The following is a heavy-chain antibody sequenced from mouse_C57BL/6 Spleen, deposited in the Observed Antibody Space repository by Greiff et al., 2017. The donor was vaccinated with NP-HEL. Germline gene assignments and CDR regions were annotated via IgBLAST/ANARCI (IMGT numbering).Heavy chain of an antibody. D-gene: IGHD2-5*01. CDR3: TRDTHYSNYRYFDV. CDR1: GFTFSDYG. Sequence: EVKLVESGGGLVKPGGSLKLSCAASGFTFSDYGMHWVRQAPEKGLEWVAYISSGGDYIYYADTVKGRFTISRDNARNTLYLQMSSLKSEDTAMYYCTRDTHYSNYRYFDVWGTGTTVTVSS. V-gene: IGHV5-17*03. CDR2: ISSGGDYI. J-gene: IGHJ1*03.